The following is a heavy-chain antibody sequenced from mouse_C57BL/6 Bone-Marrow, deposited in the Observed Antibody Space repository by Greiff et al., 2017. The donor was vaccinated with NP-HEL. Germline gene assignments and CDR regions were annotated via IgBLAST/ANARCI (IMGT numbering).Heavy chain of an antibody. V-gene: IGHV1-5*01. Sequence: VQLQQSGTVLARPGASVKMSCKTSGYTFTSYWMHWVKQRPGQGLEWIGAIYPGNSDTSYNQKFKGKAKLTVDKSSSTAYMQLSSLTSEDSAVYYCAIKGLLRAWFAYWGQGTLVTVSA. J-gene: IGHJ3*01. CDR3: AIKGLLRAWFAY. D-gene: IGHD1-1*01. CDR2: IYPGNSDT. CDR1: GYTFTSYW.